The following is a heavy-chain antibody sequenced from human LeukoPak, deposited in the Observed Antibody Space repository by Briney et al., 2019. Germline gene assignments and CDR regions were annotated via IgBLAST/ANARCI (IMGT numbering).Heavy chain of an antibody. J-gene: IGHJ4*02. CDR1: GGSINSSSYY. CDR3: ARGPGDY. V-gene: IGHV4-39*01. CDR2: IYHSGNT. Sequence: SETLSLTCTVSGGSINSSSYYWGWIRQPPGKGLEWIGSIYHSGNTYYNPSLKSRVTISVDASKNQLSLKLKSVTAADTAVYYCARGPGDYWGQGTLVAVSS.